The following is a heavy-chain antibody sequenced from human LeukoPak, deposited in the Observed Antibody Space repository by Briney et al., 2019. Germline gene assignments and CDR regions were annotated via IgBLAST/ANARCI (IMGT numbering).Heavy chain of an antibody. CDR1: GFTFSMSA. J-gene: IGHJ4*02. V-gene: IGHV3-30-3*01. Sequence: PGGSLRLSCATSGFTFSMSAMHWVRLAPGKGLDWVAVISFDGGNKFYADSVKGRFSICKDNSKNTLYLQMNSLGLDDTAVYFCARGRAGIAAAGFDYWGQGTLVTVSS. CDR2: ISFDGGNK. CDR3: ARGRAGIAAAGFDY. D-gene: IGHD6-13*01.